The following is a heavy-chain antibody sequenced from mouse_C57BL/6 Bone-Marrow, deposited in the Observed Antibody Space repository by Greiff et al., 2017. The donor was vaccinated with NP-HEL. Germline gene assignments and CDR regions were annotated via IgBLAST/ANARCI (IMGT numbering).Heavy chain of an antibody. CDR1: GFTFTDYY. J-gene: IGHJ4*01. D-gene: IGHD1-1*01. V-gene: IGHV7-3*01. CDR2: IRNKANGYTT. CDR3: ARYYYGSSYVAMDY. Sequence: EVKLMESGGGLVQPGGSLSLSCAASGFTFTDYYMSWVRQPPGKALEWLGFIRNKANGYTTESSASVKGRFTISRDNSQSILYLQMNALRAEDSATYYCARYYYGSSYVAMDYWGQGTSVTVSS.